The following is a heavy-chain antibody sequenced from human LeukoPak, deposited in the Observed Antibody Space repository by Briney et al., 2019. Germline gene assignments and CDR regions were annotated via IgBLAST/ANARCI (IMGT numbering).Heavy chain of an antibody. J-gene: IGHJ5*02. Sequence: SVKVSCKTSGGTFSSYAISWVRQAPGQGLEWMGGIIPIFGTANHAQKFRGRVTMTRDMSTSTVYMELSSLRSEDTAVYYCAREAITIFGVVRTQTTYGPHRFDPWGQGTLVTVSS. CDR3: AREAITIFGVVRTQTTYGPHRFDP. CDR1: GGTFSSYA. V-gene: IGHV1-69*05. D-gene: IGHD3-3*01. CDR2: IIPIFGTA.